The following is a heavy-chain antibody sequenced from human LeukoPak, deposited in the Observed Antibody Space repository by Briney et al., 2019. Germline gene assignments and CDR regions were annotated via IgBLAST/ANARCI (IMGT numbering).Heavy chain of an antibody. CDR3: ASLSKYVFDY. D-gene: IGHD4-11*01. Sequence: GGSLRLSCAASGFTFSNYRMTWVRQAPGKGLEWVANIKEDGGEKYYVDSVKGRFTISRDNAKNSLYLQMNSLRAEDTAVYYCASLSKYVFDYWGQGTLVTVSS. CDR2: IKEDGGEK. J-gene: IGHJ4*02. CDR1: GFTFSNYR. V-gene: IGHV3-7*01.